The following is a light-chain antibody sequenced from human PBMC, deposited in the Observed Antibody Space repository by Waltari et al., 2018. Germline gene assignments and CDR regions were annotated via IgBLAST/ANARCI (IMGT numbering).Light chain of an antibody. CDR2: RAS. V-gene: IGKV1-5*03. Sequence: DIQMTQSPSTLSAPVGDRVTITCRASQGIGDWMAWYQQEPGKAPKLLIYRASTLQSGVPSRFSGSGSGTEFTLTISSLQPDDFGSYYCQYYYLYSRGFGQGTKVEIK. CDR1: QGIGDW. CDR3: QYYYLYSRG. J-gene: IGKJ2*03.